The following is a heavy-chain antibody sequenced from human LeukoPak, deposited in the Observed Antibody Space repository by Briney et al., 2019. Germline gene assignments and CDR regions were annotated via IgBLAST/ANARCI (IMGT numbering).Heavy chain of an antibody. J-gene: IGHJ4*02. CDR3: ARGGAVAGNNYFDY. CDR2: ISGSSNYI. D-gene: IGHD6-19*01. V-gene: IGHV3-21*01. Sequence: PGGSLRLSCAASGFTFSSYSMNWVRQAPGKGLEWVSSISGSSNYIYYVDSVKGRFTISRDNAKNSLYLQMNSLRGEDTAVYYCARGGAVAGNNYFDYWGQGTLVTVPS. CDR1: GFTFSSYS.